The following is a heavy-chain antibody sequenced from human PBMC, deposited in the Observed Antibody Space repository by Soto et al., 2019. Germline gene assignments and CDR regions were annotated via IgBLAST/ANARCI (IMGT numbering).Heavy chain of an antibody. CDR3: ARDQRYLRQGYSDY. Sequence: EVQLVESGGGLVKPGGSLRLSCVGSAFIFSDHSMNWVRQAPGKGLEWVTSIGDTGTFIYYADSVKGRFTISRDNAKNSLFLQMESLRPEDTDVYYCARDQRYLRQGYSDYWGQGTLVTVSS. CDR2: IGDTGTFI. D-gene: IGHD4-4*01. J-gene: IGHJ4*02. CDR1: AFIFSDHS. V-gene: IGHV3-21*01.